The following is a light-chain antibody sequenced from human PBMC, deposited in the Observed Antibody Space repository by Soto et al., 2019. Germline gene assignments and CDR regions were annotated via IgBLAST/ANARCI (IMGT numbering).Light chain of an antibody. V-gene: IGKV1D-12*01. CDR1: QGGNSW. Sequence: DIQMTQSPSSVSASVGDRVTITCRASQGGNSWVAWYQQKPGKAAKLLIYGASILQRGVASRLNGSGSGTNFTLTISSLQSEDFATYCCKQDNSFPPITFGQGTRLEIK. CDR2: GAS. CDR3: KQDNSFPPIT. J-gene: IGKJ5*01.